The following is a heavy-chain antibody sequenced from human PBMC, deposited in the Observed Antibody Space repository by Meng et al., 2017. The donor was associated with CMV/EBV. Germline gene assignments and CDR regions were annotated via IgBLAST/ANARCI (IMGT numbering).Heavy chain of an antibody. CDR2: IYTSGST. CDR3: ARSMVVAGDWFDP. CDR1: GGSTSSDY. D-gene: IGHD2-15*01. J-gene: IGHJ5*02. V-gene: IGHV4-4*07. Sequence: QVQVQEAGPGLVKPAWTLVLTCTGGGGSTSSDYWSWIRQPAGKGLEWIGRIYTSGSTNYNPSLKSRVTMSIDTSKNQFSLKLSSVTAADTAVYYCARSMVVAGDWFDPWGQGTLVTVSS.